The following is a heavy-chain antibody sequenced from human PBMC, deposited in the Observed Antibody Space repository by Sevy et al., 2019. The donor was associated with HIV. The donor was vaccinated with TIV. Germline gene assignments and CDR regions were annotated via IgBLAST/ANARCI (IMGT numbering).Heavy chain of an antibody. CDR3: ARDFTEGLLGGHLFDY. CDR2: ISHGGSNK. CDR1: GFTFSSYA. V-gene: IGHV3-30-3*01. D-gene: IGHD1-26*01. J-gene: IGHJ4*02. Sequence: GGSLRLSCAASGFTFSSYAMHWVRQAPGKGLEWVAVISHGGSNKYYADSVKGRFTISRDNSKTTLYLQMNSLRAEDTAVYYCARDFTEGLLGGHLFDYWGQGTLVTVSS.